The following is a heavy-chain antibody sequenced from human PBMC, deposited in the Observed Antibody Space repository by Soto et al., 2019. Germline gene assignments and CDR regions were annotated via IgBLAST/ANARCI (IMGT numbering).Heavy chain of an antibody. V-gene: IGHV3-53*01. CDR1: GFTVSTYS. D-gene: IGHD4-17*01. CDR2: AYGDMTT. J-gene: IGHJ4*02. CDR3: ATSQSGVYGDYPFDY. Sequence: EVQLVESGGGLIQPGGSLRLYCAASGFTVSTYSMNWVRQAPGKGLEWVSVAYGDMTTYYADSVKGRFTISRDNSKNTLYLQMNSLRAEDTAVYYCATSQSGVYGDYPFDYWGQGTLVTVSS.